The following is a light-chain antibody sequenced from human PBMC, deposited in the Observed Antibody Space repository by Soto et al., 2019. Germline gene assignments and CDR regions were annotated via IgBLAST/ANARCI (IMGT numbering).Light chain of an antibody. CDR3: QQRSNWPPVT. V-gene: IGKV3-11*01. CDR1: QSVSSY. CDR2: DAS. Sequence: EIVLTQSTATLSLSPGERATLSCRASQSVSSYLAWYQQKPGQAPRLLIYDASNMATGIPARFSGSGSGTDFTLTISSLEPEDFAIYYCQQRSNWPPVTFGGGTKVEIK. J-gene: IGKJ4*01.